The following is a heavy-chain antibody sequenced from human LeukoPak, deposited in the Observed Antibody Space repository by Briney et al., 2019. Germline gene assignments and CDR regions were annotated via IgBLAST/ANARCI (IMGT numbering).Heavy chain of an antibody. V-gene: IGHV4-34*01. CDR1: GGSFSGYY. CDR2: INHSGST. Sequence: SETLSLTCAVYGGSFSGYYWSWIRQPPGKGLEWIGEINHSGSTNYNPSLKSRVTISVDTSKNQFSLKLSSVTVADTAVYYCARGYDLFDPWGQGTLVTVSS. CDR3: ARGYDLFDP. J-gene: IGHJ5*02. D-gene: IGHD2-8*01.